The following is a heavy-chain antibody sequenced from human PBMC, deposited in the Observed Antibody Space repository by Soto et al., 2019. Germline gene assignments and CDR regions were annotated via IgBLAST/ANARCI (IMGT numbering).Heavy chain of an antibody. CDR1: GYSFTSYW. CDR2: IYPGDSDT. V-gene: IGHV5-51*01. Sequence: PGESLKISCNGSGYSFTSYWIGWVRQMPGKGLEWMGIIYPGDSDTRYSPSFQGQVTISADKSISTAYLQWSSLKASDTAMYYCARRIYGDYHYYYGMDVWGQGTTVTVSS. D-gene: IGHD4-17*01. CDR3: ARRIYGDYHYYYGMDV. J-gene: IGHJ6*02.